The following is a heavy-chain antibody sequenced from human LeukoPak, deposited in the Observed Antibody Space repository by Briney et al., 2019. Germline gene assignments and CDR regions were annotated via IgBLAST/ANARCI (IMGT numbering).Heavy chain of an antibody. V-gene: IGHV4-4*07. J-gene: IGHJ4*02. Sequence: SETLSLTGTVSGGSISIYYWGWIRQPAGKGLEWIGRIYTSGSSNSNPSLKSRVTMSADTSKTQFSLQLNSVTAAYTAVYYSARDISLAVYFLLFNCWGQGTLVTVSS. CDR1: GGSISIYY. CDR2: IYTSGSS. CDR3: ARDISLAVYFLLFNC. D-gene: IGHD3-9*01.